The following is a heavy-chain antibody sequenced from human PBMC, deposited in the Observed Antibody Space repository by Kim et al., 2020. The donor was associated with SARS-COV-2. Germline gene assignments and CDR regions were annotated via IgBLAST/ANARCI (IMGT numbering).Heavy chain of an antibody. J-gene: IGHJ3*02. CDR2: ISSSGSTI. CDR1: GFTFSSFE. D-gene: IGHD2-21*02. Sequence: GGSLRLSCTASGFTFSSFEMSWVRQVPGKGLEWVSYISSSGSTIYYADSMKGRFTISRDNAKNSLNLQMNSLRAEDTTVYFCVRGVYCGGDCHPSGAFD. V-gene: IGHV3-48*03. CDR3: VRGVYCGGDCHPSGAFD.